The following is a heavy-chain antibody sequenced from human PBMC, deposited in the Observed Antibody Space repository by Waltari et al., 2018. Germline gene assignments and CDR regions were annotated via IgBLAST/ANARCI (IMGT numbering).Heavy chain of an antibody. V-gene: IGHV1-69*04. CDR3: ARGGVAVTGAWFDP. CDR1: GGPFSSHA. D-gene: IGHD6-19*01. J-gene: IGHJ5*02. Sequence: QVQLVQSGAEVKKPGSSVKVSCKASGGPFSSHAVNWLRQAPGQGPEWLGRIIPIIGIGNYSQKFQGRVTISADKSTSTAYLELSSLRSEDTAVYFCARGGVAVTGAWFDPWGQGTLVTVSS. CDR2: IIPIIGIG.